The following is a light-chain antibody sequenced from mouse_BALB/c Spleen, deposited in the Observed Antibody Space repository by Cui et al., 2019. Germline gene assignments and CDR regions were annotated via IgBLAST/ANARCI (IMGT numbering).Light chain of an antibody. J-gene: IGKJ2*01. CDR2: SAS. V-gene: IGKV6-13*01. CDR3: QQYSSYPYT. CDR1: QNVGTA. Sequence: DIVMTQSQTFMSTSVGDRVSITCKASQNVGTAVAWYQQKPGQSPKLLIYSASNRYTGVPDRFTGSGSGTDFTLTISNMQSEDLADYFCQQYSSYPYTFGGGTKLEIK.